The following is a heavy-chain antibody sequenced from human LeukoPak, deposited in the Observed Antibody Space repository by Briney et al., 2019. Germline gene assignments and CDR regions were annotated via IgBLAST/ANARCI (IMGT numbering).Heavy chain of an antibody. CDR2: ISAYNGNT. J-gene: IGHJ4*02. V-gene: IGHV1-18*01. D-gene: IGHD3-22*01. Sequence: SVKVSCKASGYTFTSYGISWVRQAPGQGLEWMGWISAYNGNTNYAQKLQGRVTITAAESTRTAYMELRTLRSEDTAIYYCARGSGETGGYYYVYWGRGTPVTVSS. CDR3: ARGSGETGGYYYVY. CDR1: GYTFTSYG.